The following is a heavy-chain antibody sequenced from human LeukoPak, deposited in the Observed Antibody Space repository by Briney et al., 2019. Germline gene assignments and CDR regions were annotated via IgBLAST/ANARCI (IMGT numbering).Heavy chain of an antibody. CDR2: IYDSGST. V-gene: IGHV4-59*01. CDR3: ARGGSGYDSFYYYGMDV. Sequence: KPSETLSLTCTVSGVSISSYYWSWIRQPPGKGLEWIGYIYDSGSTNYNPSLRSRVTISVDTSKNQFSLKLSSVTAADTAVYYCARGGSGYDSFYYYGMDVWGQGTTVTVSS. J-gene: IGHJ6*02. D-gene: IGHD5-12*01. CDR1: GVSISSYY.